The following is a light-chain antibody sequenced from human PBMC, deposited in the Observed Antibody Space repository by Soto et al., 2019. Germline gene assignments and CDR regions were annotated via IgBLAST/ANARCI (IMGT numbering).Light chain of an antibody. CDR3: SSYTTSSTRV. Sequence: QSVLTQPASVSGSPGQPIAISCSGSSSDLGIYNYVSWYQQHPGKVPKLIIFEVTNRPSGVSNRFSGSKSGNTASLTISGLQAEDEADYYCSSYTTSSTRVFGTGTKVTVL. J-gene: IGLJ1*01. CDR1: SSDLGIYNY. CDR2: EVT. V-gene: IGLV2-14*01.